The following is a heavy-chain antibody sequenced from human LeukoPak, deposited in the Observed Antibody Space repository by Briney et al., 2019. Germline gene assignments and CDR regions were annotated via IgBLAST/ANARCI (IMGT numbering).Heavy chain of an antibody. CDR3: ARLGYSSGWSHFDY. Sequence: SETLSLTCTVSGGSISSYYWSWIRQPPGKGLEWIGYIYYSGSTNYNPSLKSRVTISVDTSKNQFSLKLSSVTAADTAVYYCARLGYSSGWSHFDYWGQGTLVTVSS. CDR2: IYYSGST. V-gene: IGHV4-59*08. CDR1: GGSISSYY. J-gene: IGHJ4*02. D-gene: IGHD6-19*01.